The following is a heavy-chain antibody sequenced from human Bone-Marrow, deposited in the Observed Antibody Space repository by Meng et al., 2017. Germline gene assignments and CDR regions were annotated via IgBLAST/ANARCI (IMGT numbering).Heavy chain of an antibody. CDR2: ISPGDSDT. Sequence: KVSCTGSGYSFTSYWIGWARQMPGKGLDWMGVISPGDSDTRYSPSFQGQVIISADKSISTAYLQWSSLKASDTAMCYCARGGFAGLLRRWFDPWGQGTLVTVSS. CDR1: GYSFTSYW. J-gene: IGHJ5*02. V-gene: IGHV5-51*01. CDR3: ARGGFAGLLRRWFDP. D-gene: IGHD3-10*01.